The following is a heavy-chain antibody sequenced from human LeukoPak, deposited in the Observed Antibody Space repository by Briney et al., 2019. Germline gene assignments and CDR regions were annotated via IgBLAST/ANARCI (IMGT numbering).Heavy chain of an antibody. CDR2: IHYSGST. D-gene: IGHD6-6*01. CDR1: GGSNY. V-gene: IGHV4-59*01. Sequence: SETLSLTCTVSGGSNYWSWLRQPPGTGLEWIAYIHYSGSTNYNPSLKSRVTISVDTSKNQFSLKLSSVTAADTAVYYCARGSSSPGAFGYWGQGTLVTVSS. J-gene: IGHJ4*02. CDR3: ARGSSSPGAFGY.